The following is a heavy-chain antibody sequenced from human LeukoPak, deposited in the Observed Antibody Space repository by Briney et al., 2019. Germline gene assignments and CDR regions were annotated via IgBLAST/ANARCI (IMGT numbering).Heavy chain of an antibody. CDR3: AKEGRSLQTY. V-gene: IGHV3-7*01. J-gene: IGHJ4*02. CDR2: IKEDGTET. CDR1: GLTFGSYW. D-gene: IGHD5-24*01. Sequence: GGSLRLSCAASGLTFGSYWMNWVRQAPGKGLEWVANIKEDGTETYYVDSVKGRFTISRDNAKNSLYLRMNSLRVEDTAVYYCAKEGRSLQTYWGQGTLVTVSS.